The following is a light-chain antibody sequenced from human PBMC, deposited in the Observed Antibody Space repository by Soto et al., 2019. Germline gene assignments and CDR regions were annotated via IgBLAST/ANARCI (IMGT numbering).Light chain of an antibody. CDR2: GAS. CDR3: QQFSRPPLT. V-gene: IGKV3-20*01. J-gene: IGKJ4*01. Sequence: EIVLTQSPGTLSLSPGERATLSCRASQSVTSTSLAWYQQKPGQAPRLLMYGASSRATGTPDRISGGGSGTDFTLTISRLEPEDFAVYFCQQFSRPPLTFGGGTKVEI. CDR1: QSVTSTS.